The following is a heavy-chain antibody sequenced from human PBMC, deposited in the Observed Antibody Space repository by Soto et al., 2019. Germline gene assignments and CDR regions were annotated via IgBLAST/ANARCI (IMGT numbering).Heavy chain of an antibody. Sequence: QVQLQESGPGLVKPSETLSLTCTVTGGSISGYYWSWIRQTPGRRLEWIGYIYYSGTTNYNPSLKSRVTISIDTSKNQFSLRLTSVTAADTAIYYCARRPDYFYYWDVWSIGTTVTVSS. J-gene: IGHJ6*03. CDR3: ARRPDYFYYWDV. V-gene: IGHV4-59*08. CDR1: GGSISGYY. CDR2: IYYSGTT.